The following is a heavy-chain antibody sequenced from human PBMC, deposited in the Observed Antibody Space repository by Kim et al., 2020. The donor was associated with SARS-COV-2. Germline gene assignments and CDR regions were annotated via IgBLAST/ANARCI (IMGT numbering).Heavy chain of an antibody. V-gene: IGHV1-69*04. CDR3: ARRLAVAGRNNWFDP. CDR1: GGTFSNSG. Sequence: SVKVSCKASGGTFSNSGINWVRQAPGQGLEWMGRIIPFLNIANYAQKFQGRVTITADKSTSTAYMELGSLRCEDTAVYYCARRLAVAGRNNWFDPWGQGTLVTVSS. CDR2: IIPFLNIA. J-gene: IGHJ5*02. D-gene: IGHD6-19*01.